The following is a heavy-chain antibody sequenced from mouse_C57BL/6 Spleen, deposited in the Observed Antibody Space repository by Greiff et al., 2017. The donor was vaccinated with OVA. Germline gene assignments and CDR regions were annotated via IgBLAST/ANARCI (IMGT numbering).Heavy chain of an antibody. CDR1: GYAFTNYL. V-gene: IGHV1-54*01. J-gene: IGHJ4*01. CDR2: INPGSGGT. Sequence: VQLQESGAELVRPGTSVKVSCKASGYAFTNYLIEWVKQRPGQGLEWIGVINPGSGGTNYNEKFKGKATLTADKSSSTDYMQLSSLTSEDSAVYVCARGGYGNYYAMDYWGQGTSVTVSS. D-gene: IGHD2-1*01. CDR3: ARGGYGNYYAMDY.